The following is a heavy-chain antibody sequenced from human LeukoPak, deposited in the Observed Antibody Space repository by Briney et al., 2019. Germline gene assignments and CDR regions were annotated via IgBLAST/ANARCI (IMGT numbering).Heavy chain of an antibody. CDR1: GVTFSDYA. D-gene: IGHD5-18*01. J-gene: IGHJ6*03. CDR3: AKAGYSYGFYYYYMDV. CDR2: ISGSGRST. Sequence: PGGSLRLSCAASGVTFSDYAMSWVSQAPGKGLVWVSGISGSGRSTYYADSVKGRFTISRDNSKNTLYLKMNSLRAADTAVYYCAKAGYSYGFYYYYMDVWGKGTTVTVSS. V-gene: IGHV3-23*01.